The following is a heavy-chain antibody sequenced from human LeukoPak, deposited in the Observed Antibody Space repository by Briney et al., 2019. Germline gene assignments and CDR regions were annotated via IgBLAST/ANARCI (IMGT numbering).Heavy chain of an antibody. CDR2: INHSGST. J-gene: IGHJ6*03. Sequence: PSETLSLTCAVYGGSFSGYYWSWIRQPPGKGLEWIGEINHSGSTNYNPSLKSRVTISVDTSKNQFSLKRSSVTAADTAVYYCARLSGYGLHYYYHMDVWGKGTTVTVSS. V-gene: IGHV4-34*01. CDR1: GGSFSGYY. CDR3: ARLSGYGLHYYYHMDV. D-gene: IGHD5-12*01.